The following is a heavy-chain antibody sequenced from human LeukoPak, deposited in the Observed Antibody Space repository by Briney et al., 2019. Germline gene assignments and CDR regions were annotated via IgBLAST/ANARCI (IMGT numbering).Heavy chain of an antibody. J-gene: IGHJ3*02. Sequence: PSETLSLTCTVSGGSISSYYWNWIWQPPGKGLEWIGYIYYSGSTNYNPSLKSRVTISVDTSKNQFSLKLSSVTAADTAVHYCARGGRGYTYAPDAFDIWGQGTMVTVSS. V-gene: IGHV4-59*01. CDR1: GGSISSYY. CDR3: ARGGRGYTYAPDAFDI. CDR2: IYYSGST. D-gene: IGHD5-18*01.